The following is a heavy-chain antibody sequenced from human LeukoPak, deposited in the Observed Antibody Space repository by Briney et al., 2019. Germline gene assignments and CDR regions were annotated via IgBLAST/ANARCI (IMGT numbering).Heavy chain of an antibody. J-gene: IGHJ4*02. CDR3: ARADCSSSSCYELDY. CDR1: GFTFSDYY. V-gene: IGHV3-11*04. Sequence: GGSLRLSCAGFGFTFSDYYMSWIRQAPGKGLEWVSYISSSGRTIYYADTVKGRFTISRDNAKNSLYLQMNSLRAEDTAVYYCARADCSSSSCYELDYWGQGTLVTVSS. CDR2: ISSSGRTI. D-gene: IGHD2-2*01.